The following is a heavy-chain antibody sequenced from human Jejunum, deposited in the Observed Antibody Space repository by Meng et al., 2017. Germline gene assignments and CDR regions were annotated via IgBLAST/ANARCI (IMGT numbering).Heavy chain of an antibody. CDR2: IYHSGTT. J-gene: IGHJ1*01. V-gene: IGHV4-4*02. Sequence: QVHLQEPGPGLVKPWGTSSRTCAVSGDSISSSYWWSWVRQSPGKGLEWIGEIYHSGTTNYNPSLKSRVTLSVDKSKNQFSLNLSSVTAADTAVYFCARDFEALNGVWGQGTLVTVSS. CDR3: ARDFEALNGV. D-gene: IGHD2-8*01. CDR1: GDSISSSYW.